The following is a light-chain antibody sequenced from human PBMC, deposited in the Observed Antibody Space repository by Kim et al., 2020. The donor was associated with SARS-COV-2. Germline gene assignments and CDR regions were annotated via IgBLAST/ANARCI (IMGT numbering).Light chain of an antibody. J-gene: IGKJ4*01. CDR3: QQYDNLLT. V-gene: IGKV1-33*01. CDR1: QDISNY. CDR2: DAS. Sequence: DIQMTQSPSSLSASVGDRVTITCQASQDISNYLNWYQQRPGKAPKLLIYDASNLETGVPSRFSGSGSGTDFTFTISSLQPEEIATYYCQQYDNLLTFGGGTKLEI.